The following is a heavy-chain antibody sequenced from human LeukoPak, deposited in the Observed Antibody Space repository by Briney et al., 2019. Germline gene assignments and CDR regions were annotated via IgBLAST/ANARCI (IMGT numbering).Heavy chain of an antibody. D-gene: IGHD3-22*01. V-gene: IGHV3-7*01. CDR2: IKQDGSAK. CDR1: GFTFIIFW. CDR3: ATSYDSSGNN. Sequence: GGSLRVSCAASGFTFIIFWMSWVRQALGKGLEWVANIKQDGSAKYYVDSVKGRFTISRDNATLYLEMNNLRAEDTAIYYCATSYDSSGNNWGQGTLVSVSS. J-gene: IGHJ4*02.